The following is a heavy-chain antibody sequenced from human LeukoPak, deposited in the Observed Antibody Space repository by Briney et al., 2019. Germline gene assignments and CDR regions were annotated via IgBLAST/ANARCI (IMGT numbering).Heavy chain of an antibody. J-gene: IGHJ4*02. Sequence: SETLSLTCAVYDESFSGYYCSWIRQPPRKGLEWIGEIDHSGSTNYNPSLQSRVTISVDTSKNQFSLKVSSVSAADTAVYYCARATMSGRFDRWGQGALVTVSS. CDR3: ARATMSGRFDR. V-gene: IGHV4-34*01. CDR2: IDHSGST. CDR1: DESFSGYY. D-gene: IGHD5-24*01.